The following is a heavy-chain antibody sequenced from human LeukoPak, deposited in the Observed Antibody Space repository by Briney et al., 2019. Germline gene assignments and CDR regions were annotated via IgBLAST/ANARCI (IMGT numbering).Heavy chain of an antibody. J-gene: IGHJ3*02. CDR1: GYTFTDYY. Sequence: ASVKISCKVSGYTFTDYYMHWVQQAPGKGLEWMGLVDPEDGETIYAEKFQGRVTITADTSTDTAYMALSSLRSEDTAVYYCATPPSNADAFDIWGQGTMVTVSS. CDR3: ATPPSNADAFDI. V-gene: IGHV1-69-2*01. CDR2: VDPEDGET. D-gene: IGHD6-6*01.